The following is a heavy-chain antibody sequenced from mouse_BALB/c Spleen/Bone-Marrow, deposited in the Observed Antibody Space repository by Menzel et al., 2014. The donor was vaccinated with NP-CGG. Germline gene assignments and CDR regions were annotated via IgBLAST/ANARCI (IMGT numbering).Heavy chain of an antibody. J-gene: IGHJ2*01. Sequence: EVKLLESGGGLVQPGGSLNLACVASGFDFGRYWMSWARQAPGKGLEWIGEINPGSSTINYSPSLKDKFIMSRDNARNTLYLQMRKVRCEDTALYYCARLGCYGYHDNWGQGTTLTVSS. CDR1: GFDFGRYW. D-gene: IGHD1-2*01. CDR2: INPGSSTI. V-gene: IGHV4-2*02. CDR3: ARLGCYGYHDN.